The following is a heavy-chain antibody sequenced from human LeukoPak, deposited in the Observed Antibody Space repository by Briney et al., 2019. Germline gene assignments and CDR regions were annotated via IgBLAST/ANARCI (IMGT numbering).Heavy chain of an antibody. Sequence: ASVKVSCKASGYSFTSFGMNWVRQAPGQGLEWLGWINPNNGDTNYAQKFQGRVTMTRDTSISTAYMELSRLRSDDTAVYYCARSTGEAYYFDYWGQGILVTVSS. CDR3: ARSTGEAYYFDY. CDR2: INPNNGDT. V-gene: IGHV1-2*02. D-gene: IGHD7-27*01. J-gene: IGHJ4*02. CDR1: GYSFTSFG.